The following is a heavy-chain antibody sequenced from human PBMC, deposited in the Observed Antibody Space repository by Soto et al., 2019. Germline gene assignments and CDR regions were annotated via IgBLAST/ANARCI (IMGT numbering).Heavy chain of an antibody. V-gene: IGHV3-74*01. CDR2: INSDGSST. D-gene: IGHD2-21*01. J-gene: IGHJ4*02. Sequence: LRLSCAASGFTFSSYWMHWVRQAPGKGLVWVSRINSDGSSTSYADSVKGRFTISRDNAKNTLYLQMNSLRAEDTAVYYCVGEKYYFDYWGQGTLVTVSS. CDR3: VGEKYYFDY. CDR1: GFTFSSYW.